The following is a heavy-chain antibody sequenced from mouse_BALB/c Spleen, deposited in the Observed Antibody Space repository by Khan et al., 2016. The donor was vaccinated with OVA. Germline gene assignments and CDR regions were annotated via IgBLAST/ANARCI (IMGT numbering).Heavy chain of an antibody. CDR3: AGLYYYGSSFYAMDY. D-gene: IGHD1-1*01. Sequence: QVQLKESGPGLVAPSQSLSITCTVSGFSLTSYGVHWVRQPPGKGLEWLGVIWAGGSTNYNSALMSRLSISKDNSKSQVFLKMNLLQTDDTAMYYCAGLYYYGSSFYAMDYWGQGTSVTVSS. CDR2: IWAGGST. J-gene: IGHJ4*01. CDR1: GFSLTSYG. V-gene: IGHV2-9*02.